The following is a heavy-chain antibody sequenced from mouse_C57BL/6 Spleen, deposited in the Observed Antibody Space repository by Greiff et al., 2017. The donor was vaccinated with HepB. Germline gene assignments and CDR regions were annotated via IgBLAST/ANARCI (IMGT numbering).Heavy chain of an antibody. CDR3: FLLWAWFAY. CDR1: GFNIKDDY. V-gene: IGHV14-4*01. D-gene: IGHD1-1*02. CDR2: IDPENGDT. J-gene: IGHJ3*01. Sequence: EVQLQQSGAELVRPGASVKLSCTASGFNIKDDYMHWVKQRPEQGLEWIGWIDPENGDTEYASKFQGKATITADTSSNTAYLQLSSLASEDTAVYSSFLLWAWFAYWGQGTLVTVSA.